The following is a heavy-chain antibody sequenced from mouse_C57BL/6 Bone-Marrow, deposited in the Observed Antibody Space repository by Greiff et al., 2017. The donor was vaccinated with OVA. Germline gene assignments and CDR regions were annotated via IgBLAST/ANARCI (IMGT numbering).Heavy chain of an antibody. V-gene: IGHV5-6*02. CDR3: ASHDGYEYYYAMDY. Sequence: DVKLVESGGDLVKPGGSLKLSCAASGFTFSSYGMSWVRQTPVQRLEWVATISSGGSYPYYTDSVKGRFTISSDNAKNTLYRQMSSLKSEDTAMYYCASHDGYEYYYAMDYGGQGTSVTVSS. J-gene: IGHJ4*01. CDR1: GFTFSSYG. CDR2: ISSGGSYP. D-gene: IGHD2-3*01.